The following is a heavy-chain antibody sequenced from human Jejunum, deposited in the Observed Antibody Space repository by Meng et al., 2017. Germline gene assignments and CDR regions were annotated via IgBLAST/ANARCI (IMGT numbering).Heavy chain of an antibody. D-gene: IGHD3-10*01. CDR3: ASYNGSGSYHK. J-gene: IGHJ4*02. V-gene: IGHV3-33*01. CDR2: IWYDGTK. CDR1: GFTFSSFG. Sequence: GGSLRLSCAAPGFTFSSFGMHWVRQAPGKGLEWVAVIWYDGTKSYADSVKGRFTISRDNSKNTLYLQMNSLRAEDTAVYYCASYNGSGSYHKWGQGTLVTVSS.